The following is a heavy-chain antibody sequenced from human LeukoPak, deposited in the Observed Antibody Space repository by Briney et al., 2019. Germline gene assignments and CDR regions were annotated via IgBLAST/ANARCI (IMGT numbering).Heavy chain of an antibody. CDR2: IYSGGST. D-gene: IGHD5-24*01. V-gene: IGHV3-53*01. CDR1: GFTVSSNY. CDR3: ARARRDDYNFYGMDV. Sequence: PGGSLRLSCAASGFTVSSNYMSWVRQAPGKGLGWVSVIYSGGSTYYADSVKGRFTISRDNSKNTLYLQMNSLRAEDTAVYYCARARRDDYNFYGMDVWGQGTTVTVSS. J-gene: IGHJ6*02.